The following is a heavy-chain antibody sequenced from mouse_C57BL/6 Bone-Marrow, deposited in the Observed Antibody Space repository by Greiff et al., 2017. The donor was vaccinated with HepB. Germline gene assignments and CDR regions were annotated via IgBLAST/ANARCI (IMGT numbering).Heavy chain of an antibody. J-gene: IGHJ1*03. CDR1: GFTFSNYW. CDR2: IRLKSDNYAT. V-gene: IGHV6-3*01. CDR3: TGRTPGYFDV. Sequence: EVQRVESGGGLVQPGGSMKLSCVASGFTFSNYWMNWVRQSPEKGLEWVAQIRLKSDNYATHYAESVKGRFTISRDDSKSSVYLQMNNLRAEDTGIYYCTGRTPGYFDVWGTGTTVTVSS.